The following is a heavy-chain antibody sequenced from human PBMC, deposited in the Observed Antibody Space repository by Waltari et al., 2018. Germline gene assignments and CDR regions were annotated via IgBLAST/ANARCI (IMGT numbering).Heavy chain of an antibody. D-gene: IGHD6-13*01. CDR3: ARDRIAAAAPKAFDI. V-gene: IGHV4-39*07. CDR1: GGSISSSSYY. J-gene: IGHJ3*02. Sequence: QLQLQESGPGLVKPSETLSLTCTVSGGSISSSSYYWGWIRQPPGKGLEWIGSIYYSGSTYYNPSRKSRVTISVDTSKNQFSLKLSAVTAADTAVYYCARDRIAAAAPKAFDIWGQGTMVTVSS. CDR2: IYYSGST.